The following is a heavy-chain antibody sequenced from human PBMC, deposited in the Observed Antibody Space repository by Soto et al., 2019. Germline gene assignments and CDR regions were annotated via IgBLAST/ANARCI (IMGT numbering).Heavy chain of an antibody. V-gene: IGHV3-7*04. J-gene: IGHJ4*02. CDR3: ARGGSMWYPS. Sequence: EVQLVESGGGLVQLGGSLRLSCAASGFAPSSYWMSWVRQAPGKGLEWVANIKEDGSEEHYVDSVKGRFTISRDNAKNSLYLQMNSLRVEDTAVYYCARGGSMWYPSWGQGTLVTVSS. D-gene: IGHD6-13*01. CDR2: IKEDGSEE. CDR1: GFAPSSYW.